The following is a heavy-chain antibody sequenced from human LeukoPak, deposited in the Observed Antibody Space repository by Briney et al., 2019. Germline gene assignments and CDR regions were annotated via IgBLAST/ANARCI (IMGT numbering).Heavy chain of an antibody. D-gene: IGHD3-10*01. CDR3: AKDLPTYGSGSPSVDY. Sequence: PGGSLRLSCAASGFSFSTYGMHWVRQAPGKGLQWVAVISYDGGYKYYADSMKGRLVISRDNSRDTLYLEMNSLRIEDTAVYYCAKDLPTYGSGSPSVDYWGQGSLVTVSS. CDR1: GFSFSTYG. J-gene: IGHJ4*02. V-gene: IGHV3-30*18. CDR2: ISYDGGYK.